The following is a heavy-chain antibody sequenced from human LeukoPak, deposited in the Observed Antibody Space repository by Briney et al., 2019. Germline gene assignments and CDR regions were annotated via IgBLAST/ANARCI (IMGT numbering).Heavy chain of an antibody. CDR3: ATQYYSGSGSSYYYMDV. CDR2: IYHSGST. Sequence: SETLSLTCAVSGYSISSGYYWGWLRQSPGKGLEWIGSIYHSGSTYYNPSLKSRVTIPVDTSKNRFSLRLSSVTAADTAVYYCATQYYSGSGSSYYYMDVWGKGTTVTVSS. V-gene: IGHV4-38-2*01. D-gene: IGHD3-10*01. J-gene: IGHJ6*03. CDR1: GYSISSGYY.